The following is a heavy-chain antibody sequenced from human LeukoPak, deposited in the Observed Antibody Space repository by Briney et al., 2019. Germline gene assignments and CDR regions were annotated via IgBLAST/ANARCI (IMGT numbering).Heavy chain of an antibody. CDR1: GFTFSNYW. CDR2: INQDGSEK. J-gene: IGHJ4*02. V-gene: IGHV3-7*05. Sequence: GGSLRLSCAASGFTFSNYWMSWVRQAPGKGLEWVAHINQDGSEKYYVDSVKGRFTISRDNAKNSLYLQMNSLRAEDTAVYYCARRSTYGFFDSWGQGTLITVSS. D-gene: IGHD4-17*01. CDR3: ARRSTYGFFDS.